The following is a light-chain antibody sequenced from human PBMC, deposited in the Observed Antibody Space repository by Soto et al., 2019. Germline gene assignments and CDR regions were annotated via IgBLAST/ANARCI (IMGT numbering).Light chain of an antibody. CDR1: SSDVGGYNY. CDR2: DVS. V-gene: IGLV2-14*01. J-gene: IGLJ1*01. Sequence: QSVLTQPASVSGSPGQSITISCTGTSSDVGGYNYVPWYQQHPGKAPKLMIYDVSNRPSGVSNRFSGSKSGNTASLTISGLQAEDEADYYCSSYTSSSTAPYVFGTGTKVTVL. CDR3: SSYTSSSTAPYV.